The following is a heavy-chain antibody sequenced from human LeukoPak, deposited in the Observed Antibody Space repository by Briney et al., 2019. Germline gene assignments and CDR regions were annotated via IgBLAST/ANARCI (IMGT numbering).Heavy chain of an antibody. CDR1: GFTFSSYG. V-gene: IGHV3-33*01. J-gene: IGHJ6*02. CDR3: ARLGGDYGMDV. D-gene: IGHD3-10*01. Sequence: PGGSLRLSCAASGFTFSSYGMHWVRQAPGKGLEWVAVIWYGGSNKYYADSVKGRFTISRDNSKNTLYLQMNSLRAEDTAVYYCARLGGDYGMDVWGQGTTVTVSS. CDR2: IWYGGSNK.